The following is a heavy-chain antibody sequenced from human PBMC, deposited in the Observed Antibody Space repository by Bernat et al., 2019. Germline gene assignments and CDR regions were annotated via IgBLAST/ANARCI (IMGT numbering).Heavy chain of an antibody. CDR1: GSSTSSNYY. D-gene: IGHD4-11*01. CDR2: VSHTGST. V-gene: IGHV4-38-2*01. CDR3: ARAVEGYSNYPRGYYYYMDV. Sequence: QVQLQESGPGLVKPSETLSLTCAVSGSSTSSNYYWGWIRQPPGKGLEWIGSVSHTGSTYYNPSLKSRVTISVDTSQIQFSLKLISVTAVDTAVYYCARAVEGYSNYPRGYYYYMDVWGKGTTVTVSS. J-gene: IGHJ6*03.